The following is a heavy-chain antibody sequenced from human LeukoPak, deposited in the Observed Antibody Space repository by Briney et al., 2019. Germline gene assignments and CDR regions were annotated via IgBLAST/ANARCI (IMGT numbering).Heavy chain of an antibody. D-gene: IGHD1-7*01. CDR3: AGCITGTTCWFDP. V-gene: IGHV3-33*01. CDR1: GFTFSSYG. CDR2: IWYDGSNK. Sequence: GGSLRLSCAASGFTFSSYGMHWVRQAPGKGLEWVAVIWYDGSNKYYADSVKGRFTISRDNSKNTLYLQMNSLRAEDTAVYYCAGCITGTTCWFDPWGQGTLVTVSS. J-gene: IGHJ5*02.